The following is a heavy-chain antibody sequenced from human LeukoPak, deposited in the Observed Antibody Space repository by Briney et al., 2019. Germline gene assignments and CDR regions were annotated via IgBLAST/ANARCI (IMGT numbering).Heavy chain of an antibody. CDR1: GGSISSYY. CDR3: ARGPPKYSSSWSSNGVDY. V-gene: IGHV4-4*07. CDR2: IYTSGST. Sequence: SETLSLTCNVSGGSISSYYWSWIRQPAGKGLEWIGRIYTSGSTNYNPSLKSRVTMSVDTSKNQFSLKLSSVTAADTAVYYCARGPPKYSSSWSSNGVDYWGQGTLVTVSS. D-gene: IGHD6-13*01. J-gene: IGHJ4*02.